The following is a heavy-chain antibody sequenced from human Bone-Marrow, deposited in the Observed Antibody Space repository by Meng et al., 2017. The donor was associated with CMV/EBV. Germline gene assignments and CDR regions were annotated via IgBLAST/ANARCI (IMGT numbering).Heavy chain of an antibody. D-gene: IGHD1-26*01. Sequence: ASVKVSCKTSGYTFTDYAIIWVRQTPGRGLEWMGWINTDNGESKHAQSFLDRLTMTSDTSTRTAYMELRSLRSDDTAVYYCAMGATIIAEFWGQGALVTVSS. CDR3: AMGATIIAEF. CDR1: GYTFTDYA. CDR2: INTDNGES. V-gene: IGHV1-18*01. J-gene: IGHJ4*02.